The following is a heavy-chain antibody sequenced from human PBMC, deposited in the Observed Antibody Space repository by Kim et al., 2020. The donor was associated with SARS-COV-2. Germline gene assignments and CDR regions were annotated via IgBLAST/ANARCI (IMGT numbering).Heavy chain of an antibody. CDR3: ARLAYCGGDCYGGVVDY. D-gene: IGHD2-21*01. Sequence: SETLSLTCTVSGGSISSGGYYWSWIRQHPGKGLEWIGYIYYSGSTYYNPSLKSRVTISVDTSKNQFSLKLSSVTAADTAVYYCARLAYCGGDCYGGVVDYWGQGTLVTVSS. CDR2: IYYSGST. V-gene: IGHV4-31*03. J-gene: IGHJ4*02. CDR1: GGSISSGGYY.